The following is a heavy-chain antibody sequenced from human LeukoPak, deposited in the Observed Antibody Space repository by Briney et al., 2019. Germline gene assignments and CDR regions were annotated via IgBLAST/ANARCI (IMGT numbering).Heavy chain of an antibody. Sequence: TPSETLSLTCTVSGGSISSSSYYWGWIRQPPGKGLEWIGSIYYSGSTYYNPSLKSRVTISVDTSKNQFSLKLSSVTAADTAVYYCARRPQRILWLEYGYWGQGTLVTVSS. CDR3: ARRPQRILWLEYGY. CDR1: GGSISSSSYY. D-gene: IGHD3-10*01. V-gene: IGHV4-39*07. J-gene: IGHJ4*02. CDR2: IYYSGST.